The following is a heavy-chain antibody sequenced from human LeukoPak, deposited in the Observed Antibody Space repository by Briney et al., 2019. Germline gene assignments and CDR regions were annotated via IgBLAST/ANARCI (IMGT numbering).Heavy chain of an antibody. V-gene: IGHV4-34*01. CDR1: GGSFSGYY. Sequence: SETLSLTCAVYGGSFSGYYWNWIRQPPGKGLEWIGEINHSGSTNYNPSLKSRVTISVDTSKNQFSLKLSSVTAADTAVYYCARQGYCSSTSCYPPDYWGQGTLVTVSS. D-gene: IGHD2-2*01. J-gene: IGHJ4*02. CDR2: INHSGST. CDR3: ARQGYCSSTSCYPPDY.